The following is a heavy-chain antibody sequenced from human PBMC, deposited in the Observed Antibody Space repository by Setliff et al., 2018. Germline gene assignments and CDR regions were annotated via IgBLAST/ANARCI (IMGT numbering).Heavy chain of an antibody. V-gene: IGHV4-31*03. J-gene: IGHJ2*01. Sequence: SETLSLTCTVSGASITSGVYYWSWIRQHPGKGLEWIGYIYYSGSTYYNPSLKSRVTISLDTSKNQFSLELSSVTAADTAVYYCARSRTIAVKGGVFAVWGRGTLVTVSS. CDR2: IYYSGST. CDR3: ARSRTIAVKGGVFAV. CDR1: GASITSGVYY. D-gene: IGHD6-19*01.